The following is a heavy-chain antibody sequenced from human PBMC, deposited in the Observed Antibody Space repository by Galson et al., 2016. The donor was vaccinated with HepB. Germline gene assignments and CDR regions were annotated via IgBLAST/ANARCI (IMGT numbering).Heavy chain of an antibody. V-gene: IGHV4-39*01. CDR1: GGSISSSRYY. CDR3: ARTRSYGSGSYLH. Sequence: SETLSLTCTVSGGSISSSRYYWGWIRQPPGKGLEWLGNIFYSGSTYYNPSLKSRITISVDTSNSQFSLKLSSVTAADTAVYYCARTRSYGSGSYLHWGQGTLVTVSS. CDR2: IFYSGST. D-gene: IGHD3-10*01. J-gene: IGHJ4*02.